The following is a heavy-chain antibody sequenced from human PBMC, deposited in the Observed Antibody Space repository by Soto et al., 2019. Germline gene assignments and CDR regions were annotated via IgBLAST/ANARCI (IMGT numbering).Heavy chain of an antibody. CDR3: ARDWRWAFDI. V-gene: IGHV3-48*01. CDR1: GFIFTDYS. D-gene: IGHD3-3*01. J-gene: IGHJ3*02. Sequence: GGSLRLSCAASGFIFTDYSMNWVRQAPGKGLEWVSYINRDSNTIYADSVKGRFTISRDNAKNALYLEMNSLRAEDTAVYYCARDWRWAFDIWGQGTMVTVS. CDR2: INRDSNTI.